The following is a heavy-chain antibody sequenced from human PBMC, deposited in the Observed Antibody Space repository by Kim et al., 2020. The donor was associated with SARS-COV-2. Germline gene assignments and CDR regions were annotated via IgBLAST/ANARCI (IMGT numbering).Heavy chain of an antibody. CDR2: IRSSGGST. Sequence: GGSLRLSCAASGFTFSTYAMSWVRQAPGKGLEWVSAIRSSGGSTYYADTVKGRFTISRDNSKNTLYLQMNSLRAEDTAVYYCAKVGGDDYSLPKFDYWGQGTLVTVSS. CDR1: GFTFSTYA. V-gene: IGHV3-23*01. CDR3: AKVGGDDYSLPKFDY. J-gene: IGHJ4*02. D-gene: IGHD2-21*02.